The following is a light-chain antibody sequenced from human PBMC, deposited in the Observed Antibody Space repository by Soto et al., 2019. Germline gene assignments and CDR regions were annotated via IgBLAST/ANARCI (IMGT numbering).Light chain of an antibody. CDR3: TSYTSTSTLV. CDR2: EAA. J-gene: IGLJ2*01. V-gene: IGLV2-14*01. Sequence: QSALTQPASVSGSPGQSSTISCAGTSNDIGANDYVSWYQHHPGQAPKILIYEAANRPTGVSHRFSGSKSGNTASLTISGLQAEDEADYFCTSYTSTSTLVFGGGTKLTVL. CDR1: SNDIGANDY.